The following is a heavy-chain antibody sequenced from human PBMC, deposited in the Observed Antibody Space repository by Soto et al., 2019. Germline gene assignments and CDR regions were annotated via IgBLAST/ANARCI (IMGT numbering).Heavy chain of an antibody. CDR1: GFTFSDYY. J-gene: IGHJ6*03. Sequence: GGSLRLSCAASGFTFSDYYMSWIRQAPGKGLEWVSYISSSGSTIYYADSVKGRFTISRDNAKNSLYLQMNSLRAEDTAVYYCARQSSGSYYPPDYYYYMDVWGKGTTVTSP. CDR2: ISSSGSTI. D-gene: IGHD3-10*01. V-gene: IGHV3-11*04. CDR3: ARQSSGSYYPPDYYYYMDV.